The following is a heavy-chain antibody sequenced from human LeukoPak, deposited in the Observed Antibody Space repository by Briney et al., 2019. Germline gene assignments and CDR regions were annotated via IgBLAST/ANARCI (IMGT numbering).Heavy chain of an antibody. J-gene: IGHJ5*02. CDR3: VRDLRYYYDSGGRNWFDP. D-gene: IGHD3-22*01. CDR1: GYIFTGYY. V-gene: IGHV1-2*02. Sequence: ASVKVSCKASGYIFTGYYIHWVRQAPGQGLEWMGWINPNSGGTKYAQKFQDRVTMTRDTAISTAYMELSRLRSDDTAVYYCVRDLRYYYDSGGRNWFDPWGQGTLVTVSS. CDR2: INPNSGGT.